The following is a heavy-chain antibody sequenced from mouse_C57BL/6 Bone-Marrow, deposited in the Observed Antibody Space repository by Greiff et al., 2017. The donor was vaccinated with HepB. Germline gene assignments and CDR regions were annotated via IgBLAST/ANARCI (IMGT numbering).Heavy chain of an antibody. J-gene: IGHJ4*01. V-gene: IGHV2-2*01. CDR3: ARNYYYGSSYAMDY. Sequence: QVQLKESGPGLVQPSQSLSITCTVSGFSLTSYGVHWVRQSPGKGLEWLGVIWSGGSTDYNAAFISSLSISKDNYKSQVFFKMNSLQADDTAIYYCARNYYYGSSYAMDYWGQGTSVTVSS. D-gene: IGHD1-1*01. CDR1: GFSLTSYG. CDR2: IWSGGST.